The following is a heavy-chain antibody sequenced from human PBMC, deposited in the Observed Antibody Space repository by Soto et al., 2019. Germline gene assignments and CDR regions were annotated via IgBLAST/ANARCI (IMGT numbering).Heavy chain of an antibody. V-gene: IGHV3-23*01. CDR2: ISGSGGST. Sequence: EVQLLESGGGLVQPGGSLRLSCAASGFTFSSYGMSWVRQAPGKGLEWVSGISGSGGSTYYADSVKGRFTISRDNPKTTLYLQMNSLRAEDTAVYDCAKEGRYSSSRGYFDYWGQGTLVTVSS. CDR3: AKEGRYSSSRGYFDY. J-gene: IGHJ4*02. D-gene: IGHD6-13*01. CDR1: GFTFSSYG.